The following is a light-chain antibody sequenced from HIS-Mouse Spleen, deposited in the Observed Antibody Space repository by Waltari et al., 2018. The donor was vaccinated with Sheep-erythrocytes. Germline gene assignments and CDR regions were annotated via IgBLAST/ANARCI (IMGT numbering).Light chain of an antibody. Sequence: QSVLTQPPSASGTPGQRVTISCSGSSSNIGSNYVYWYQQLPGTAPKPLIFRNNLRPSGVPDRFSGSKAGTSASLAISGLRSEDEADYYCAAWDDSLSGPVFGGGTKLTVL. CDR3: AAWDDSLSGPV. J-gene: IGLJ3*02. V-gene: IGLV1-47*01. CDR2: RNN. CDR1: SSNIGSNY.